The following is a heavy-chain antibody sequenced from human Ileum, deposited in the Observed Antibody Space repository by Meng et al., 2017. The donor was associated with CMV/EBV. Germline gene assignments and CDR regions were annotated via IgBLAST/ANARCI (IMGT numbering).Heavy chain of an antibody. J-gene: IGHJ4*02. CDR2: INPKSGAT. D-gene: IGHD1-14*01. CDR1: GYTFTGSY. V-gene: IGHV1-2*02. Sequence: ASVTVSCKTSGYTFTGSYMYWVRQAPGQGLEWMGWINPKSGATNYAQKLQGRVTMTRDTSISTAYMELSGLRSDDTAVYDCVRDLRYEPFWGQGTLVTVSS. CDR3: VRDLRYEPF.